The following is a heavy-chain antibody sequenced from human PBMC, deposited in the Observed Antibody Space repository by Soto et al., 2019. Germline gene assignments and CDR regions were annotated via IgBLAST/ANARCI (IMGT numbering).Heavy chain of an antibody. Sequence: SVTVSCTASGGTFSSYTIIWVRQAPGQGLEWMGRIIPILGIANYAQKFQGRVTITADKSTSTAYMELSSLRSEDTAVYYCVTDYDSSGYYPDYWGQGTLVTVS. CDR3: VTDYDSSGYYPDY. J-gene: IGHJ4*02. D-gene: IGHD3-22*01. CDR2: IIPILGIA. V-gene: IGHV1-69*02. CDR1: GGTFSSYT.